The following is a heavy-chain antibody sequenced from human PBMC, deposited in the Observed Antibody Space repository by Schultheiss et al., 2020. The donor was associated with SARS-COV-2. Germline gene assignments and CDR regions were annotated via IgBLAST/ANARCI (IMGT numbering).Heavy chain of an antibody. Sequence: GGSLRLSCAASGFTFSNYAMSWVRQAPGKGLEWVSAISGSGGSTYYADSVKGRFTISRDNSKNTLYLQMNSLRAEDTAVYYCAKDKGDYGDYDYFDYWGQGTLVTVSS. V-gene: IGHV3-23*01. J-gene: IGHJ4*02. CDR1: GFTFSNYA. D-gene: IGHD4-17*01. CDR3: AKDKGDYGDYDYFDY. CDR2: ISGSGGST.